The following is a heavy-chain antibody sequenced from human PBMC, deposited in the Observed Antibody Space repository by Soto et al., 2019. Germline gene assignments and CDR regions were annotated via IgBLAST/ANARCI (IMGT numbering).Heavy chain of an antibody. CDR1: GYDFTTYG. V-gene: IGHV1-18*01. CDR3: ERGRYGDY. D-gene: IGHD1-1*01. CDR2: ISAHNGNT. J-gene: IGHJ4*02. Sequence: QVHLVQSGAEVKKPGASVKVSCKGSGYDFTTYGITWVRQAPGQGLEWMAWISAHNGNTDYARKLQGRVTVTRDTATSTAYMELGSRRSDNTAVYYCERGRYGDYRGQGALVTVSS.